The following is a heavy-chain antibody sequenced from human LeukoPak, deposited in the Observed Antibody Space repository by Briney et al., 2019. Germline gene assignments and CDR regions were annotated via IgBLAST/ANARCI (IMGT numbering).Heavy chain of an antibody. CDR3: AKGGPVYSSGWEYFEY. J-gene: IGHJ4*02. CDR1: GFTFDDYA. CDR2: ISWDGGST. V-gene: IGHV3-43D*03. Sequence: PGGSLRLSCAASGFTFDDYAMHWVRQAPGKGLEWVSLISWDGGSTYYADSVKGRFTISRDNSKNSLYLQMNSLRAEDTALYYCAKGGPVYSSGWEYFEYWGQGTLVTVSS. D-gene: IGHD6-19*01.